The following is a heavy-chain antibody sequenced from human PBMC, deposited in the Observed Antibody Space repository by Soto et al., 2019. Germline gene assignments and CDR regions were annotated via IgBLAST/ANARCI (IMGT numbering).Heavy chain of an antibody. CDR3: ARSLGFCISTSCYPDAFDI. D-gene: IGHD2-2*01. J-gene: IGHJ3*02. CDR1: GGSISSSTYY. V-gene: IGHV4-39*01. Sequence: QLQLQESGPGLVKPSETLSLTCTVSGGSISSSTYYWGWIRQPPGKGLEWIGTIYYSRSTYFNPHRRSRVIISVDTSEDQFSLKLISVTAADTAVYYCARSLGFCISTSCYPDAFDIWGQGTMVTVSS. CDR2: IYYSRST.